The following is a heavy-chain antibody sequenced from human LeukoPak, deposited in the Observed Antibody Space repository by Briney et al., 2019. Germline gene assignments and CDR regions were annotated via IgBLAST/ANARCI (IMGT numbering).Heavy chain of an antibody. D-gene: IGHD3-22*01. CDR3: ARIKVVTMIVVVITYFDY. Sequence: SETLSLTCTVSGGSISSSSYYWGWIRQPPGKGLEWIGSIYYSGSTYYNPSLKSRVTISVGTSKNQSSLKLSSVTAADTAVYYCARIKVVTMIVVVITYFDYWGQGTLVTVSS. CDR1: GGSISSSSYY. J-gene: IGHJ4*02. CDR2: IYYSGST. V-gene: IGHV4-39*01.